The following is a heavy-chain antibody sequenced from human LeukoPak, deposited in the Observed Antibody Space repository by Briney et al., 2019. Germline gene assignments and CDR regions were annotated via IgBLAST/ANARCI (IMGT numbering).Heavy chain of an antibody. D-gene: IGHD2-15*01. CDR3: AKERFCSGGSCYSYYYYGMDV. CDR2: ISGDGGST. Sequence: GGSLRLSCAASGFTFDDYAMHWVRQAPGKGLECVSLISGDGGSTYYADSVKGRFTISRDNSKNSLYLQMNSLRTEDTALYYCAKERFCSGGSCYSYYYYGMDVWGQGTTVTVSS. V-gene: IGHV3-43*02. CDR1: GFTFDDYA. J-gene: IGHJ6*02.